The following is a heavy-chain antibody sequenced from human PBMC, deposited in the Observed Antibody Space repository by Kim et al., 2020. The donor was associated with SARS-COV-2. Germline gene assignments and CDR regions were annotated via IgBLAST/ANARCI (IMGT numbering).Heavy chain of an antibody. CDR2: VHQSSMT. V-gene: IGHV4-38-2*02. Sequence: SETLSLTCTVSSHSTSSGYYWGWIRQSPGKGLEWIGSVHQSSMTYYNPSLRSRVTISIDTSKNQFSLRLNSVTAADTAVYYCTSKYYYDTSGCYYADWWGRGTRVTVSS. CDR1: SHSTSSGYY. D-gene: IGHD3-22*01. J-gene: IGHJ4*02. CDR3: TSKYYYDTSGCYYADW.